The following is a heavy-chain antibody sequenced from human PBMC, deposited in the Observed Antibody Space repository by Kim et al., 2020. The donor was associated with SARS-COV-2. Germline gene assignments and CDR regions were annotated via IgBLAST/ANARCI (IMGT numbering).Heavy chain of an antibody. Sequence: NPSLKSRVTISVDTSKNQFSLKLSSVTAADTAVYYCASRWFGELSGWFDPWGQGTLVTVSS. D-gene: IGHD3-10*01. V-gene: IGHV4-59*01. CDR3: ASRWFGELSGWFDP. J-gene: IGHJ5*02.